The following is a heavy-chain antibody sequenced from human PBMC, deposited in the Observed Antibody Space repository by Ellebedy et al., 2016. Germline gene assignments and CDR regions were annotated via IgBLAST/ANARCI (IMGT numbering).Heavy chain of an antibody. J-gene: IGHJ4*02. V-gene: IGHV4-59*12. D-gene: IGHD2-2*01. CDR2: IDYTGNT. CDR3: ARVASRQPLPHLDF. Sequence: SETLSLTCSVSGGSMSKYYWSWIRQSPGKGLEWIGYIDYTGNTNYNPSLRSRVTISLDTSKNHFSLNLQSITAADTAVYYCARVASRQPLPHLDFWGRGTLVSVPS. CDR1: GGSMSKYY.